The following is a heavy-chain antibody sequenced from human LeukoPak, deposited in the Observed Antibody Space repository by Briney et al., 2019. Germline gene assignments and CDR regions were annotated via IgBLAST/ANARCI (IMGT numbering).Heavy chain of an antibody. D-gene: IGHD3-10*01. Sequence: GGSLRLSCAASGFAFSSYTMNWVRQAPGKGLEWVSYISSGSGTIHYADSVKGRFTISRDNAKNSLYLQMNSLRDEDTAVYYCDRGVITRIDYWGQGTLVTVSS. J-gene: IGHJ4*02. CDR2: ISSGSGTI. CDR1: GFAFSSYT. V-gene: IGHV3-48*02. CDR3: DRGVITRIDY.